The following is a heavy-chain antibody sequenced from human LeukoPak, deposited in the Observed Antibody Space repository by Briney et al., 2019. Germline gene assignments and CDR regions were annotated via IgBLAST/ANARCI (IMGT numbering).Heavy chain of an antibody. CDR2: IYSSRGT. D-gene: IGHD4-11*01. CDR3: ATGTPGYSEEYFQN. Sequence: SSETLSLTCTASGGSISGYNWSWIRQPAGEGLEWIGRIYSSRGTNYKPSLKSRVTMSADTSKNQFSLELVSVTAADTGAYYCATGTPGYSEEYFQNWGQGALVTVSS. V-gene: IGHV4-4*07. J-gene: IGHJ1*01. CDR1: GGSISGYN.